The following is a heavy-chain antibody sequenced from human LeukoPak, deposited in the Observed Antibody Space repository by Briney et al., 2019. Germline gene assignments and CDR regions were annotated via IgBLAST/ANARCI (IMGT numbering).Heavy chain of an antibody. V-gene: IGHV4-61*02. J-gene: IGHJ4*02. Sequence: PSETLSLTCTVSGVSISSGSYYWSWIRQPAGKGLEWIGRIYTSGSTNYNPSLKSRVTISVDTSKNQFSPKLSSVTAADTAVYYCARVGYCSSTSCYAFDYWGQGTLVTVSS. CDR2: IYTSGST. D-gene: IGHD2-2*01. CDR1: GVSISSGSYY. CDR3: ARVGYCSSTSCYAFDY.